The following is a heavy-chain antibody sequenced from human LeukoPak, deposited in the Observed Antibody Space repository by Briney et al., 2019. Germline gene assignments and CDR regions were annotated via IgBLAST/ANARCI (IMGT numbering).Heavy chain of an antibody. J-gene: IGHJ6*03. CDR3: AKQPNTGLRGYYYYYMDV. CDR2: ISGSGGST. D-gene: IGHD3-10*01. Sequence: PGGSLRLSCAASGFTFSSYGMSWVRQAPGKGLEWVSAISGSGGSTYYADSVKGRFTISRDNSKNTLYLQMNSLRAEDTAVYYCAKQPNTGLRGYYYYYMDVWGKGTTVTISS. CDR1: GFTFSSYG. V-gene: IGHV3-23*01.